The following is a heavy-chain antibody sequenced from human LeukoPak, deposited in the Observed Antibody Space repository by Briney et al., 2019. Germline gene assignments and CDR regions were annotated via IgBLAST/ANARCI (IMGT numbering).Heavy chain of an antibody. V-gene: IGHV3-21*01. J-gene: IGHJ4*02. CDR3: ARDHAMTGYSYGRYFDY. CDR1: GFTFSSYN. Sequence: GGSLRLSCAASGFTFSSYNMNWVRQAPGKGLEWVSSISNSRSYIYYADSVKGRFTISRDNSKDTLFLQMNSLRAEDTAVYYCARDHAMTGYSYGRYFDYWGQGTLLTVSS. D-gene: IGHD5-18*01. CDR2: ISNSRSYI.